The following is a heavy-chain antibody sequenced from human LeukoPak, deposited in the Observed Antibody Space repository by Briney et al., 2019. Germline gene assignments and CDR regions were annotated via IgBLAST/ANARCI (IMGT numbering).Heavy chain of an antibody. CDR3: AKERDRGWFDP. D-gene: IGHD5-24*01. Sequence: GGSLRLSCAASGFTFISYAMSRVRQAQGKGLEWDSAISGSGGSTYYADSVKGRFTISRDNSKNTLYLQMNSLRAEDTAVYYCAKERDRGWFDPWGQGTLVTVSS. V-gene: IGHV3-23*01. CDR1: GFTFISYA. J-gene: IGHJ5*02. CDR2: ISGSGGST.